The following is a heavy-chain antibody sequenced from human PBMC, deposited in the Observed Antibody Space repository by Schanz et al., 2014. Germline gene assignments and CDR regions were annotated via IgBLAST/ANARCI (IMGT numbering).Heavy chain of an antibody. J-gene: IGHJ1*01. CDR1: GFAFSVYG. CDR2: IATSSSTR. CDR3: ASGVHVSSLQKGLQF. V-gene: IGHV3-48*01. Sequence: EVQLVESGGGFVQPGGSLRLSCAASGFAFSVYGMHWVRQAPGKGLEWLSYIATSSSTRHYADSVKGRVTISRDNAKNSVSLQMRRLRVEDTAVYYCASGVHVSSLQKGLQFWGRGTLVIVSS. D-gene: IGHD3-10*01.